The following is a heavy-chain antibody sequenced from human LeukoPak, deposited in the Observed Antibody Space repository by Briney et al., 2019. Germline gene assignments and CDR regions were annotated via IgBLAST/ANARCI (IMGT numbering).Heavy chain of an antibody. Sequence: GGSLRLSCAASGFSFSNFYMIWIRQAPGKGLEWVSYISSSSTYTNSADSVRGRFTISRDNAKNSLYLQMNSLRVEDTAVYYCARESDSSGYYDYWGQGTLVTVSS. D-gene: IGHD3-22*01. CDR1: GFSFSNFY. CDR3: ARESDSSGYYDY. J-gene: IGHJ4*02. V-gene: IGHV3-11*06. CDR2: ISSSSTYT.